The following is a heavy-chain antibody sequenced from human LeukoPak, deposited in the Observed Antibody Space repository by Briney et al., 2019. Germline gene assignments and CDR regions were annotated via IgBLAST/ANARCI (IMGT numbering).Heavy chain of an antibody. J-gene: IGHJ4*02. CDR2: IYYSGST. CDR3: ARSKHLDPLDL. V-gene: IGHV4-59*12. D-gene: IGHD3-9*01. CDR1: GGSISSYY. Sequence: SETLSLTCTVSGGSISSYYWSWIRQPPGKGLEWIGYIYYSGSTNYNPSLKSRVTISVDTSKKQFSLKLSSVTAADTAVYYCARSKHLDPLDLWGQGTLVTVSS.